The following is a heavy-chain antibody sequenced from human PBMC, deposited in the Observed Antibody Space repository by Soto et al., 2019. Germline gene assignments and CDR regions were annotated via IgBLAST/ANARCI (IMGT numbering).Heavy chain of an antibody. CDR3: ARDSGDRYGYKNRGARGLDY. D-gene: IGHD5-18*01. J-gene: IGHJ4*02. CDR1: GGSISSYY. Sequence: SETLSLTCTVSGGSISSYYWSWIRQPPGKGLEWIGYIYYSGSTNYNPSLKSRVTISVDTSKNQFSLKLSSVTAADTAVYYCARDSGDRYGYKNRGARGLDYWGQGTLVTVSS. V-gene: IGHV4-59*01. CDR2: IYYSGST.